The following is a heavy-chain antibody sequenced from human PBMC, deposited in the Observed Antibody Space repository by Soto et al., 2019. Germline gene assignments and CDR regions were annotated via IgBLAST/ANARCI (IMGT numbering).Heavy chain of an antibody. CDR1: GFTFSNAW. CDR3: TTDSFYDSSGYFPYYFDY. CDR2: IKSKTDGGTT. Sequence: EVQLVESGGGLVKPGGSLRLSCAASGFTFSNAWMNWVRRAPGKGLEWVGRIKSKTDGGTTDYAAPVKGRFTISRDDSKNTLYLQMNSLKTEDTAVYYCTTDSFYDSSGYFPYYFDYWGQGTLVTVSS. D-gene: IGHD3-22*01. J-gene: IGHJ4*02. V-gene: IGHV3-15*07.